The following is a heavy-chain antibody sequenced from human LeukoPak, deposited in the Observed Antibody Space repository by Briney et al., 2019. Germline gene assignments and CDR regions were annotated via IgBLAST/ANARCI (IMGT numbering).Heavy chain of an antibody. CDR3: ARRYDELDY. CDR2: MNTNSGNT. CDR1: GYTFTSYD. D-gene: IGHD5-12*01. J-gene: IGHJ4*02. V-gene: IGHV1-8*03. Sequence: ASVKVSCKASGYTFTSYDINWVRQAPGHGLEWMGWMNTNSGNTGYAQKFQGRVTITRNTSIGTAYMELSSLRSEDTAVYYCARRYDELDYWGQGTLVTVSS.